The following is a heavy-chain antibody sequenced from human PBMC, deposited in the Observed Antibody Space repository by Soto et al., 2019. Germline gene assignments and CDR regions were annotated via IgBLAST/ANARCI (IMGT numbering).Heavy chain of an antibody. V-gene: IGHV4-30-2*03. D-gene: IGHD2-21*02. Sequence: PSETLSLNCAVSGGSISSGGYSWSWIRQPPGKGLEWIGCMYHSGSTYYNPSLKSRVTVSVDTSKNQFSLKLSSVTAADTAVYYCARHPSDFWFDPWGQGTQVTSPQ. J-gene: IGHJ5*02. CDR1: GGSISSGGYS. CDR2: MYHSGST. CDR3: ARHPSDFWFDP.